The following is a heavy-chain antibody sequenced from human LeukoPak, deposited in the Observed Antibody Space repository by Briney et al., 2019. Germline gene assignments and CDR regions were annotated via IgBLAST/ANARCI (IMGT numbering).Heavy chain of an antibody. Sequence: TGGSLRLSCAASGFIFSNYAMGWVRLAPGKGLEWVSSISGSSYTTYYADSVKGRFTISRDNSKNTLYLQMNSLRAEDTAVYYCAKVGLSRASRSGDCPFDNWGQGTLVTVSS. D-gene: IGHD2-21*02. V-gene: IGHV3-23*01. CDR2: ISGSSYTT. J-gene: IGHJ4*02. CDR1: GFIFSNYA. CDR3: AKVGLSRASRSGDCPFDN.